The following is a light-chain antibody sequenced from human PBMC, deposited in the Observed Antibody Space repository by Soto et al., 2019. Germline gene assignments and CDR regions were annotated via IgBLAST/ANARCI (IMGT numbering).Light chain of an antibody. CDR1: QSISSY. V-gene: IGKV1-39*01. J-gene: IGKJ4*01. Sequence: IPMTQSPSSLSASVGDRVTITCRASQSISSYLNWYQQKPGKAPKLLIYAASSLQSGVPSRFSGSGSGTDFTLTISSLQPEDFATYYCQQSYSTPPTFGGGTKVEIK. CDR2: AAS. CDR3: QQSYSTPPT.